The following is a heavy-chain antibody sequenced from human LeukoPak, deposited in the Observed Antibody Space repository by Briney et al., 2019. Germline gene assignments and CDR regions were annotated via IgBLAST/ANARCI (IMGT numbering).Heavy chain of an antibody. V-gene: IGHV2-5*02. J-gene: IGHJ5*02. D-gene: IGHD3-10*01. CDR3: ACGQGLRAWFDP. CDR1: GFALTTRGVG. CDR2: IYGDDDK. Sequence: SGPTLVKPTETLTLICTFSGFALTTRGVGVGWIRQPPVKALEWLALIYGDDDKRYSPSLNNRLTITKDTSKNQVVLRMTNMDPEDTGTFYCACGQGLRAWFDPWGQGTLVTVSS.